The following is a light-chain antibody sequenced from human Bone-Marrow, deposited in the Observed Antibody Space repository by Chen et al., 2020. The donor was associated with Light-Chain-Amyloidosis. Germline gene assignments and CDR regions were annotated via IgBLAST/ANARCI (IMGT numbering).Light chain of an antibody. CDR3: QQYGTSPLT. CDR2: GSS. CDR1: QTISSNY. J-gene: IGKJ4*01. Sequence: EIVLTQSPGTLSLSPGEGANLSYRASQTISSNYLTWYQQKFGQAPRLLIYGSSSRATGIPDRFTGSGSGTDFTLTINRLEPEDFAMYYFQQYGTSPLTFGGGTKVEIK. V-gene: IGKV3-20*01.